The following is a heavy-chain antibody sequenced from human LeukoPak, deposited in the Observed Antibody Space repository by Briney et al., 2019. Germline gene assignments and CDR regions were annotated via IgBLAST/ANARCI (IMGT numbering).Heavy chain of an antibody. D-gene: IGHD3-10*01. CDR1: GGSISSYY. J-gene: IGHJ3*02. Sequence: SETLSLTCTVSGGSISSYYWSWIRQPPGKGLEWIGYIYYSGSTNYKPSLKSRVTISVDTSKKQFSLKLSSVTAADTAVYYCARAPKFPGITMVRGVGSDAFDIWGQGTMVTVSS. V-gene: IGHV4-59*08. CDR3: ARAPKFPGITMVRGVGSDAFDI. CDR2: IYYSGST.